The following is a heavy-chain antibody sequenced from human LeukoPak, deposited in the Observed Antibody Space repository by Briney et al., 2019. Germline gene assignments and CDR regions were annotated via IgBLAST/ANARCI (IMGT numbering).Heavy chain of an antibody. Sequence: SETLPLTCTVSGGSISSSSYYWGWIRQPPGKGLEWIGSIYYSGSTYYNPSLKSRVTISVDTSKNQFSLKLSSVTAADTAVYYCARDKWELPDYWGQGTLVTVSS. CDR1: GGSISSSSYY. D-gene: IGHD1-26*01. CDR2: IYYSGST. J-gene: IGHJ4*02. CDR3: ARDKWELPDY. V-gene: IGHV4-39*07.